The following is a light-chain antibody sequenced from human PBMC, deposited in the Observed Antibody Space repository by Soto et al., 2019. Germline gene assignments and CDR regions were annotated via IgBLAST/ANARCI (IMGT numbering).Light chain of an antibody. CDR1: SGDVGAYNY. CDR2: EVT. V-gene: IGLV2-14*01. Sequence: QSALTQPASVSGSPGQSITISCTGTSGDVGAYNYVSWYQHHPGKVPKLLIYEVTNRPSGVSDRFSGSKSGNTASLTISGLQAEDEADYYCSSKRDSRTLFVFGTGTKVTVL. CDR3: SSKRDSRTLFV. J-gene: IGLJ1*01.